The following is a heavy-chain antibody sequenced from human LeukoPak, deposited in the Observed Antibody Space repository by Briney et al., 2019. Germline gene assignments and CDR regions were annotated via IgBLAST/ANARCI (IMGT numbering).Heavy chain of an antibody. D-gene: IGHD4-17*01. V-gene: IGHV1-69*04. CDR3: ARPYGY. Sequence: SVKVSCKASGGTFSSYAISWVRQAPGQGLEWMGRIIPVLTISTYAQKFQGRVTITADKSTSTAYMELSSLRSEDTAVYYCARPYGYWGQGTLVTVSS. CDR2: IIPVLTIS. J-gene: IGHJ4*02. CDR1: GGTFSSYA.